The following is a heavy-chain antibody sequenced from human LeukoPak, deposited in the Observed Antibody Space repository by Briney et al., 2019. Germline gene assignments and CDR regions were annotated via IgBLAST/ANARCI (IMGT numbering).Heavy chain of an antibody. V-gene: IGHV3-13*01. CDR1: GFTFSSYD. J-gene: IGHJ4*02. D-gene: IGHD1-1*01. CDR2: IGTAGDT. Sequence: SGGSLRLSCAASGFTFSSYDMHWVRQATGKGLEWVSAIGTAGDTYYPGFVKGRFTISRENAKNSLYLQMNSPRAGDTAVYYCARAKGPWRFDYWGQGTLVTVSS. CDR3: ARAKGPWRFDY.